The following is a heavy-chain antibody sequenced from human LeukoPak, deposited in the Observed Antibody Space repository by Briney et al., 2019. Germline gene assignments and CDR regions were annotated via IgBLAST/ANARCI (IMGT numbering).Heavy chain of an antibody. V-gene: IGHV3-48*03. D-gene: IGHD2-2*01. CDR1: GFTFSSYE. J-gene: IGHJ4*02. Sequence: PGGSLRLSCAASGFTFSSYEMNWVRQAPGKGLEWVSYISDTGNTIYYADSVEGRFTISRDNARNSLSLQMNSLRADDTAVYYCAREAFEYCSSCSCPSHFDYWGRGTLVTVSS. CDR2: ISDTGNTI. CDR3: AREAFEYCSSCSCPSHFDY.